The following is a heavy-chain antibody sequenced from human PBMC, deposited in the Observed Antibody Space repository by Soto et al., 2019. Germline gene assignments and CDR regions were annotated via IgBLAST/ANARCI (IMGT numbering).Heavy chain of an antibody. J-gene: IGHJ4*02. D-gene: IGHD1-26*01. Sequence: QVQLQQWGAGLLKPSETLSLTCAVYGGSFSGYYWSWIRQPPGKGLEWIGGINHSGSTNQNPSLKSRVTISVATSKNQFSLRLKSITAADTAVYYCARGTSMTGAVQGDAPGKDFFDSWGQGTLVTVSS. CDR2: INHSGST. CDR1: GGSFSGYY. V-gene: IGHV4-34*01. CDR3: ARGTSMTGAVQGDAPGKDFFDS.